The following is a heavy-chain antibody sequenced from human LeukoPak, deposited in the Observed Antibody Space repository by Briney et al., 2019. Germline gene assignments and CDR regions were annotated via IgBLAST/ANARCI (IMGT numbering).Heavy chain of an antibody. D-gene: IGHD6-13*01. CDR1: GGSISSYY. V-gene: IGHV4-4*07. CDR2: IYTSGST. CDR3: AREASSSWYYYYYYYMDV. J-gene: IGHJ6*03. Sequence: SETLSLTCTVSGGSISSYYWSWIRQPAGKGLEWIGRIYTSGSTNYTPSLKSRVTISVDTSKNQFSLKLSSVTAADTAVYYCAREASSSWYYYYYYYMDVWGKGTTVTVSS.